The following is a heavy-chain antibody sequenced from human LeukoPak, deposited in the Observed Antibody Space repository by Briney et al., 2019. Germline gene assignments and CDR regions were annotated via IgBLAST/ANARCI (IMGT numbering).Heavy chain of an antibody. V-gene: IGHV1-2*02. CDR3: ARDLCSSTSCFYRN. CDR1: GYTFTGYY. CDR2: INPNSGGT. D-gene: IGHD2-2*01. Sequence: GASVKVSCKASGYTFTGYYMHWVRQAPGQGLEWMGWINPNSGGTNYAQKFQGRVTMTRDTSISTAYMELSRLRSDDTAVYYCARDLCSSTSCFYRNWGQGTLVTVSS. J-gene: IGHJ4*02.